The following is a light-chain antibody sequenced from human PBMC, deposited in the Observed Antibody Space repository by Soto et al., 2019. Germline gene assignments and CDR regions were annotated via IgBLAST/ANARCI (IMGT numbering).Light chain of an antibody. J-gene: IGKJ4*01. CDR2: ATS. CDR3: HKYNPAPT. CDR1: QAISSY. Sequence: DIQLTQSPSSLSASVGDRVTITCRASQAISSYLAWYQQKPGKVPELLIYATSTLQSGAPSRFSGSGSGTDFTLTISSLQPEDVATYYCHKYNPAPTVGGGTKVEIK. V-gene: IGKV1-27*01.